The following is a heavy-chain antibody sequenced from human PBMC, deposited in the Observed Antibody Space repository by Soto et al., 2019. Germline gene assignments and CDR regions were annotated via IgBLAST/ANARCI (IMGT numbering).Heavy chain of an antibody. Sequence: GASVKVSCKVSGYTLTDLSMHWVRQAPGKGQERMEELDPEEEKTIYAQKYKGREKITEDTSTDTTNKKKSSMRSEDTAVYYCARVSFLIHYYDSSGYYPTLNYDAFDIWGQGTMVTVSS. CDR1: GYTLTDLS. D-gene: IGHD3-22*01. J-gene: IGHJ3*02. CDR2: LDPEEEKT. V-gene: IGHV1-24*01. CDR3: ARVSFLIHYYDSSGYYPTLNYDAFDI.